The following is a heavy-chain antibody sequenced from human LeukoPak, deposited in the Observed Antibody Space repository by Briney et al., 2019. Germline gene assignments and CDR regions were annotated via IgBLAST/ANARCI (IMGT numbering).Heavy chain of an antibody. CDR1: GFTFCIYS. Sequence: GGSLRRSCAASGFTFCIYSMNWVPQAPGEGVEWVLYICSSSCNIFYADPVKGRFPISREHDKNPLYLQMNRLRAEDTAVYYFARDTFIFIYMDVWGKGATFTLSS. D-gene: IGHD3-16*02. J-gene: IGHJ6*03. CDR2: ICSSSCNI. CDR3: ARDTFIFIYMDV. V-gene: IGHV3-48*01.